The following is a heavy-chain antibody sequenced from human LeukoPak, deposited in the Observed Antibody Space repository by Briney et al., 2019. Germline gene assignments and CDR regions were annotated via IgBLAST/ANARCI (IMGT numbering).Heavy chain of an antibody. J-gene: IGHJ4*02. D-gene: IGHD6-19*01. CDR3: ARQYSSGWNPWKLFDY. Sequence: ASVKVSCKASGYTFTGYYMHWVRQAPGQGLEWMGWINPNSGGTNYAQKFQGRVTMTRDTSISTAYMELGRLRSDDTAVYYCARQYSSGWNPWKLFDYWGQGTLVTVSS. CDR2: INPNSGGT. CDR1: GYTFTGYY. V-gene: IGHV1-2*02.